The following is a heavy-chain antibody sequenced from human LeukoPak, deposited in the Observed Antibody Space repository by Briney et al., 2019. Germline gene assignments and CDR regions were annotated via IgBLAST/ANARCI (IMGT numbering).Heavy chain of an antibody. CDR3: ARAGSSSGYYYVDY. J-gene: IGHJ4*02. Sequence: SQTLSLTCTVSGGSISSGGYYWSWIRQHPGKGLEWIGCIYYSGSTYYNPSLKSRVTISVDTSKNQFSLKLSSVTAADTAVYYCARAGSSSGYYYVDYWGQGTLVTVSS. D-gene: IGHD3-22*01. CDR1: GGSISSGGYY. CDR2: IYYSGST. V-gene: IGHV4-31*03.